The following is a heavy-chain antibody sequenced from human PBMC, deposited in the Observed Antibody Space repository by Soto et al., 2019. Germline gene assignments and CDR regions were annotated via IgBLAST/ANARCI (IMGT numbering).Heavy chain of an antibody. V-gene: IGHV3-30-3*01. CDR1: GFTFSSYA. CDR2: ISYDGSNK. Sequence: SLRLSCAASGFTFSSYAMHWVRQAPGKGLEWVAIISYDGSNKYYADSVKGRFTISRDNSKNTLYLQMNSLRAEDTAVYYCARERIAVAGTNYYYYGMDVWGQGTTVTVSS. J-gene: IGHJ6*02. CDR3: ARERIAVAGTNYYYYGMDV. D-gene: IGHD6-19*01.